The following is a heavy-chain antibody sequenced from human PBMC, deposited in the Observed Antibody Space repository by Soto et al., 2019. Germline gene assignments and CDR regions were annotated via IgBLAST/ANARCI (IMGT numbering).Heavy chain of an antibody. CDR2: IYYSGST. V-gene: IGHV4-59*08. J-gene: IGHJ2*01. CDR1: GGSISSYY. CDR3: ARQGSSSSDWYFDL. D-gene: IGHD6-6*01. Sequence: SETLSLTCTVSGGSISSYYWSWIRQPPGKGLEWIGYIYYSGSTNYNPSLKSRVTISVDTSKNQFSLKLSSVTAADTAVYYCARQGSSSSDWYFDLWGRGTLVTVSS.